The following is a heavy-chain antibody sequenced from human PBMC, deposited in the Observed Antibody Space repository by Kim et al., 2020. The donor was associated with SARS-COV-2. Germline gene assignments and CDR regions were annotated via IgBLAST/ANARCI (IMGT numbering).Heavy chain of an antibody. CDR2: IIPILGIA. D-gene: IGHD3-10*01. V-gene: IGHV1-69*02. J-gene: IGHJ6*02. Sequence: SVKVSCKASGGTFSSYTISWVRQAPGQGLEWMGRIIPILGIANYAQKFQGRVTITADKSTSTAYMELSSLRSEDTAVYYCARGISFGGHSGSYHATYYYYYGMDVWGQGTTVTVSS. CDR1: GGTFSSYT. CDR3: ARGISFGGHSGSYHATYYYYYGMDV.